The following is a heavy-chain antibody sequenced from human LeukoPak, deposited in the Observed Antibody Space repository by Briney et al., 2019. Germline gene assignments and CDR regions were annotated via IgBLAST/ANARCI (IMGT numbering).Heavy chain of an antibody. V-gene: IGHV1-3*03. CDR1: GYTFTSYA. CDR2: INAGNGNT. CDR3: ARDPITAGWSHWFGP. J-gene: IGHJ5*02. D-gene: IGHD6-13*01. Sequence: ASVKVSCKASGYTFTSYAMHWVRQAPGQRLEWMGWINAGNGNTKYSQEFQGRVTITRDTSASTAYMELSSLRSEDMAVYYCARDPITAGWSHWFGPLGQGTLVNGS.